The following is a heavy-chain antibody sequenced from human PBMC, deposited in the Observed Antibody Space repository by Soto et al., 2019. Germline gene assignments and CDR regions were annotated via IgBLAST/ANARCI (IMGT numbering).Heavy chain of an antibody. CDR1: GFTFSSYG. Sequence: QVQLVESGGGVVQPGRSLRLSCAASGFTFSSYGMHWVRQAQGKGLEWVAVIWYDGSNKYYADSVKGRFTISRDNSKNTLYLQMNSLRAEDTAVYFCARTLSGSYFDYWGQGTLVTVSS. V-gene: IGHV3-33*01. J-gene: IGHJ4*02. CDR2: IWYDGSNK. CDR3: ARTLSGSYFDY. D-gene: IGHD1-26*01.